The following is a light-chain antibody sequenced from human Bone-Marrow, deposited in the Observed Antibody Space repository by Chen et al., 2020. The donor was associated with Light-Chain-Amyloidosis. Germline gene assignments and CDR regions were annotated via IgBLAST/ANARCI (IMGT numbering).Light chain of an antibody. J-gene: IGLJ2*01. V-gene: IGLV3-25*03. CDR2: RDA. CDR1: DLPTKY. CDR3: QSADSSGTYEVI. Sequence: SYELTQPPSVSVSPGQTARITCSGDDLPTKYAYWYQQKPGQAPVLVIHRDAERPSGFSERFSGSSSGTTATLTMSGVRAEDEADYHCQSADSSGTYEVIFGGGTKLTVL.